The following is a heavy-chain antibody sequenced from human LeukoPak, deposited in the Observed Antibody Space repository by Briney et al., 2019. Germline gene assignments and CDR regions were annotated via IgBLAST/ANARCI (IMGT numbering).Heavy chain of an antibody. Sequence: GGSLRLSCAASGFTFSSYAMHWVRQAPGKGLEWVAVISYDGSNKYYADSVKGRFTISRDNSKNTLYPQMNSLRAEDTAVYYCAKDLPRYGDYDLCLDYWGQGTLVTVSS. D-gene: IGHD4-17*01. CDR3: AKDLPRYGDYDLCLDY. CDR1: GFTFSSYA. J-gene: IGHJ4*02. V-gene: IGHV3-30-3*01. CDR2: ISYDGSNK.